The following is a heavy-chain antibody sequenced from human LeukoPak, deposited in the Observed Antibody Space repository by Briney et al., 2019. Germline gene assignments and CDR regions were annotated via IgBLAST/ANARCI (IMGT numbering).Heavy chain of an antibody. CDR1: GYSISSGYY. J-gene: IGHJ5*02. D-gene: IGHD5-12*01. Sequence: SETLSLTCTVSGYSISSGYYWSWIRQSPGKGLEWVGTIYHSGSTMYIPSLRSRVSISVDTSKNQFSLKLTSVTAADTAVYYCARDWSLGGYNRFDLWGQGALVTVSS. CDR3: ARDWSLGGYNRFDL. CDR2: IYHSGST. V-gene: IGHV4-38-2*02.